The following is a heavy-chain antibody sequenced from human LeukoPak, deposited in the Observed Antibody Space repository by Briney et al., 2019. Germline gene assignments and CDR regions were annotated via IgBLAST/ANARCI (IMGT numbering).Heavy chain of an antibody. Sequence: GASVKVSCKASGYTFTSYDINWVRQATGQGLEWMGWMNPNSGNTGYAQKFQDRVTMTRDTSITTAYMELSSLRSDDTAVYYCARGSGSGWRNFDYWGQGTLVTVSS. D-gene: IGHD6-19*01. CDR1: GYTFTSYD. CDR2: MNPNSGNT. CDR3: ARGSGSGWRNFDY. V-gene: IGHV1-8*01. J-gene: IGHJ4*02.